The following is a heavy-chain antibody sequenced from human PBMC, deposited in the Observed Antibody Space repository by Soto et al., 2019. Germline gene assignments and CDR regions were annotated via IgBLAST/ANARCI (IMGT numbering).Heavy chain of an antibody. Sequence: SEPLAPTCAVYGGPISGYYWSWLRQRPGKGPGWSGEINHSGSTKYNPSLKSRVTISVDTAKNQFSLKLSSVIAADTAVYYYARGPPACIVLNVYAEHNRCDPWGQGTLVTVSS. J-gene: IGHJ5*02. CDR3: ARGPPACIVLNVYAEHNRCDP. CDR1: GGPISGYY. CDR2: INHSGST. D-gene: IGHD2-8*01. V-gene: IGHV4-34*01.